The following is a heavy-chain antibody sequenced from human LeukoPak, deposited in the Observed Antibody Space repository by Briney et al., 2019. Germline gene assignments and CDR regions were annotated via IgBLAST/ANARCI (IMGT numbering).Heavy chain of an antibody. CDR3: ATAITIFGVVITNFDY. CDR2: FDPEDGET. D-gene: IGHD3-3*01. Sequence: ASVKVSCKVSGYTLTELSMHWVRQAPGKGLEWMGGFDPEDGETIYAQKFQGRVTMTEDTSTDTAYMELSSLRSEDTAVYYCATAITIFGVVITNFDYWGQGTLVRVSS. J-gene: IGHJ4*02. V-gene: IGHV1-24*01. CDR1: GYTLTELS.